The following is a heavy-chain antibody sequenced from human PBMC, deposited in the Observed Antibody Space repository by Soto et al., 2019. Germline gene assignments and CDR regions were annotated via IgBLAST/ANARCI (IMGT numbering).Heavy chain of an antibody. CDR2: ILYDGSNK. CDR3: ARDSENYGMDV. V-gene: IGHV3-33*01. J-gene: IGHJ6*02. Sequence: LKLSCAASVXTFSSYWMHWVRQAPGKGLEWVAVILYDGSNKYYADSVKCRFTISRENSKNTLYLQMNRVRAEDTAVYYCARDSENYGMDVWGQGTTGTVSS. D-gene: IGHD3-10*01. CDR1: VXTFSSYW.